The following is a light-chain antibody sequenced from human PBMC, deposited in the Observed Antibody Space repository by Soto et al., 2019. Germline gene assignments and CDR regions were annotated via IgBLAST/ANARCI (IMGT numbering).Light chain of an antibody. CDR3: MQGTHWPIT. Sequence: EIVLTQSPGTLSLSPGERATLSCRASQSISRSLAWYQQKPGQTPRLLIYDTSTRATDVPTRFSGSGSGTDFALKISRVEAEDVGVYYCMQGTHWPITFGQGTRLEIK. CDR2: DTS. CDR1: QSISRS. V-gene: IGKV3-11*01. J-gene: IGKJ5*01.